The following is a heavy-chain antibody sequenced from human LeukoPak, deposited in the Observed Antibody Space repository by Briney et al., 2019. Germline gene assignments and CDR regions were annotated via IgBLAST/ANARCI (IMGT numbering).Heavy chain of an antibody. CDR2: ISYDGSNK. D-gene: IGHD7-27*01. CDR1: GFTVSSNS. J-gene: IGHJ3*02. Sequence: GGSLRLSCTVSGFTVSSNSMSWVRQAPGKGLEWVAVISYDGSNKYYADSVRGRFTISRDNSRNTLYVQMNSLRAEDTAVYYCARDRNWGAYDIWGQGTMVTVSS. V-gene: IGHV3-30*04. CDR3: ARDRNWGAYDI.